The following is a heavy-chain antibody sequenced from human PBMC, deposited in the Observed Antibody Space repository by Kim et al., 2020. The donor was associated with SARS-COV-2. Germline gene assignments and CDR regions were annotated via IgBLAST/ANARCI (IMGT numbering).Heavy chain of an antibody. Sequence: GGSLRLSCAVSGFTFSSYAMSWVRQAPGKGLEWVSVFYSGGSSTYYADSVKGRFTISRDNSKNTLYLQMNSLRAEDTAVYYCAKGDSSGWSRGFIDYWGQGTLVTVSS. CDR1: GFTFSSYA. D-gene: IGHD6-19*01. V-gene: IGHV3-23*03. J-gene: IGHJ4*02. CDR3: AKGDSSGWSRGFIDY. CDR2: FYSGGSST.